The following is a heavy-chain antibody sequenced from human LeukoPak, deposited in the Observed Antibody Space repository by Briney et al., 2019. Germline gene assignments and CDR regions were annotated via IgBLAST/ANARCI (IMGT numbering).Heavy chain of an antibody. J-gene: IGHJ4*02. CDR3: AKEGVEMATISLYYFDY. CDR2: IRSDGSNK. CDR1: GFSFSSYG. Sequence: PGGSLRLSCAGSGFSFSSYGMHWVRQAPGKGPEWMAFIRSDGSNKYYADSVKGRFTISRDNSKNTLYLQMNSLRAEDTAVYYCAKEGVEMATISLYYFDYWGQGILVTVSS. V-gene: IGHV3-30*02. D-gene: IGHD5-24*01.